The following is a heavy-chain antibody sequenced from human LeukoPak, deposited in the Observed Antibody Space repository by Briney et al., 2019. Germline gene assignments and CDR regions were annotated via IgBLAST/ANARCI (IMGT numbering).Heavy chain of an antibody. CDR2: IWYDGSNK. Sequence: PGGSLRLSCAASGFIFSNYGMHWVRQAPGKGLQWVAIIWYDGSNKYYADSVKGRFTISRDNSKNTLYLQMNSLRAEDTAVYYCASAVAGTGVFDYWGQGTLVTVSS. D-gene: IGHD6-19*01. V-gene: IGHV3-33*01. CDR3: ASAVAGTGVFDY. J-gene: IGHJ4*02. CDR1: GFIFSNYG.